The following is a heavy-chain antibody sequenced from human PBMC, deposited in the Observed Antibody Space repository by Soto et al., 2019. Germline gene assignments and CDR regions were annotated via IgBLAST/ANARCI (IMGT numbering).Heavy chain of an antibody. CDR3: ARAVYGSGSYYNGADAFDI. CDR1: GFTVSSNY. J-gene: IGHJ3*02. D-gene: IGHD3-10*01. CDR2: IYIGGST. Sequence: GGSLRLSCAASGFTVSSNYMSWVRQAPGKGLEWGSVIYIGGSTYYADSVKGGIPISRDNYKNTLYLQMNSMRAEDTAVYYCARAVYGSGSYYNGADAFDIWGQGTMVTVSS. V-gene: IGHV3-53*01.